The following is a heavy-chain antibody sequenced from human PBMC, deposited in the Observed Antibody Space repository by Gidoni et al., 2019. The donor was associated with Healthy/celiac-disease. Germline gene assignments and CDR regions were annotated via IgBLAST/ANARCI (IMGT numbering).Heavy chain of an antibody. CDR1: GGSFSGYY. Sequence: QVQLQQWGAGLLKPSETLSLTCAVYGGSFSGYYWSWIRQPPGKGLEWIGEINHSGSTNYNPSLKSRVTISVDTSKNQFSLKLSSVTAADTAVYYCARDRWLRRTGIDYWGQGTLVTVSS. CDR2: INHSGST. J-gene: IGHJ4*02. D-gene: IGHD5-12*01. V-gene: IGHV4-34*01. CDR3: ARDRWLRRTGIDY.